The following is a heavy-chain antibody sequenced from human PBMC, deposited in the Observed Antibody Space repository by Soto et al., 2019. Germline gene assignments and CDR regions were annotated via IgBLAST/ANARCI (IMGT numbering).Heavy chain of an antibody. CDR3: AKDLLSSGWYNWFDP. V-gene: IGHV3-30*18. CDR2: ISYDGSNK. J-gene: IGHJ5*02. Sequence: PGGSLRLSCAASGFTFSSYGMHWVRQAPGKGLEWVAVISYDGSNKYYADSVKGRFTISRDNSKNTLYLQMNSLRAEDTAVYYCAKDLLSSGWYNWFDPWGQGTLVTVSS. CDR1: GFTFSSYG. D-gene: IGHD6-19*01.